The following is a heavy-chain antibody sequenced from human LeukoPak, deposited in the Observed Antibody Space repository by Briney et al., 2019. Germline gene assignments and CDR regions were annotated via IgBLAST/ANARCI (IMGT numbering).Heavy chain of an antibody. J-gene: IGHJ5*02. CDR3: ARGRTRLSWLGP. V-gene: IGHV4-34*01. CDR1: GGSIRGYY. D-gene: IGHD6-6*01. Sequence: PSETLSLTCAVSGGSIRGYYWSWVRQSPGKGLEWIGDINQNAGTDYNPSLKSRVTISIDSSTNRISLHVTAATAADTAVYYCARGRTRLSWLGPWGQGTLVTVSS. CDR2: INQNAGT.